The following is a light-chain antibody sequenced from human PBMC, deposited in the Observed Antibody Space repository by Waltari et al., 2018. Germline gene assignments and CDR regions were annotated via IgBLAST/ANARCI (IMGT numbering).Light chain of an antibody. CDR3: QSFDSNVRGGVV. Sequence: QSILTQPTSVSGAPGQRVTISCTGSSYNLGAGHDVPWYQAFPGTAPKLLIYGNNNRPSGVPDRFSGSKSGSSASLAINGLQAEDEADYYCQSFDSNVRGGVVFGGGTKVTVL. CDR2: GNN. V-gene: IGLV1-40*01. CDR1: SYNLGAGHD. J-gene: IGLJ3*02.